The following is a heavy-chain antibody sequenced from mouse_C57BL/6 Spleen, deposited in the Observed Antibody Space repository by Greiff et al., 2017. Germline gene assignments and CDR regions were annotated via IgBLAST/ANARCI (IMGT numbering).Heavy chain of an antibody. CDR3: ARRAGTGAMDY. J-gene: IGHJ4*01. Sequence: QVQLKESGPGILQSSPTLSLTCSFSGFSLSTSGMGLSWIRQPSGKGLVWLAHIYWDDDKRDNPSLKSRLTISKDTSRNQVFLKITSVDTADTATYYCARRAGTGAMDYWGQGTSVTVSS. CDR2: IYWDDDK. D-gene: IGHD4-1*01. CDR1: GFSLSTSGMG. V-gene: IGHV8-12*01.